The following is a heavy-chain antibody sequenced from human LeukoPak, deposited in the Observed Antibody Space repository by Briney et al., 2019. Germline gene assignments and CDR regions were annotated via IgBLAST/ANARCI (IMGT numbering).Heavy chain of an antibody. CDR3: ARVKGYYAKGRAPDY. J-gene: IGHJ4*02. D-gene: IGHD2-8*01. CDR2: IKQDGSEK. Sequence: GGSLRLSCAASGFTFSSYWMSWVRQAPGKGLEWVANIKQDGSEKYYVDSVKGRFTISRDNAKNSLYLQMNRLRAEDTAVYYCARVKGYYAKGRAPDYWGQGTLVTVSS. CDR1: GFTFSSYW. V-gene: IGHV3-7*01.